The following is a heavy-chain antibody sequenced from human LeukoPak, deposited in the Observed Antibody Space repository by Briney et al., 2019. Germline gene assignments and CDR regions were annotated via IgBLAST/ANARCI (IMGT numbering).Heavy chain of an antibody. CDR1: GYTFTGNY. J-gene: IGHJ5*02. V-gene: IGHV1-2*02. CDR2: INPNSGGT. CDR3: ALGKWLRLDL. D-gene: IGHD5-12*01. Sequence: ASVKVSFTASGYTFTGNYMHWVRQAPGQGLEWMRWINPNSGGTNYAEKFQGRVTMTRDTSISTAYMELSRLRSDDTAVYYCALGKWLRLDLWGQGTLVTVSS.